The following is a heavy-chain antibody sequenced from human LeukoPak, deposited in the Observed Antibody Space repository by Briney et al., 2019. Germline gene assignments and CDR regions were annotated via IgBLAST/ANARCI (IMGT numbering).Heavy chain of an antibody. J-gene: IGHJ5*02. V-gene: IGHV1-2*06. CDR3: ARSARIAAAAGNWFDP. CDR1: GYTFTNYY. CDR2: INPNSGGT. D-gene: IGHD6-13*01. Sequence: ASVKVSCKASGYTFTNYYMHWVRQAPGQGLEWMGRINPNSGGTNYAQKFQGRVTMTRDTSISTAYMELSKLRSDDTAVYYCARSARIAAAAGNWFDPWGQGTLVTVSS.